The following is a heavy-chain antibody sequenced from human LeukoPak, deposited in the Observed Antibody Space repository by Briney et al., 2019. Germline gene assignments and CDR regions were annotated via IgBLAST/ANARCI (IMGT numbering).Heavy chain of an antibody. CDR1: GFTFSSYW. CDR2: IKQDGSEK. D-gene: IGHD5-18*01. V-gene: IGHV3-7*01. CDR3: ARAVDTAMATRYYYMDV. J-gene: IGHJ6*03. Sequence: GGSLRLSCAASGFTFSSYWMSWVRQAPGKGLEWVANIKQDGSEKYYVDSVKGRFTISRDNAKNSLYLQMNSLKAEDTAVYYCARAVDTAMATRYYYMDVWGKGTTVTISS.